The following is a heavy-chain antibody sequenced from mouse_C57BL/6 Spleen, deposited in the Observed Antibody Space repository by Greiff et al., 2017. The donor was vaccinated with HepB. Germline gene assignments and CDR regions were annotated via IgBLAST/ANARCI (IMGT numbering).Heavy chain of an antibody. V-gene: IGHV1-52*01. CDR2: IDPSDSET. J-gene: IGHJ2*01. CDR1: GYTFTSYW. D-gene: IGHD1-1*01. CDR3: ARGRGYYGSSIYYFDY. Sequence: VQLQQPGAELVRPGSSVKLSCKASGYTFTSYWMHWVKQRPIQGLEWIGNIDPSDSETHYNQKFKDKATLTVDKSSSTAYMQLSSLTSEDSAVYYCARGRGYYGSSIYYFDYWGQGTTLTVSS.